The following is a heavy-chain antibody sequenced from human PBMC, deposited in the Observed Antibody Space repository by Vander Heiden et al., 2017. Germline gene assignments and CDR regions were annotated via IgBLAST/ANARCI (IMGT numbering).Heavy chain of an antibody. CDR2: INPNSGGT. D-gene: IGHD3-3*01. CDR1: GYTFTGYY. J-gene: IGHJ4*02. V-gene: IGHV1-2*02. CDR3: ARYLTYDPALDY. Sequence: QVQLVQYGAEVNRRGASVKDSCKASGYTFTGYYMHWVRQAPGQGLEWMGCINPNSGGTNYAQNFQGRVTMTRDTSISTGYMELSRLTSDDTAVYYCARYLTYDPALDYWGQGTLVTVSA.